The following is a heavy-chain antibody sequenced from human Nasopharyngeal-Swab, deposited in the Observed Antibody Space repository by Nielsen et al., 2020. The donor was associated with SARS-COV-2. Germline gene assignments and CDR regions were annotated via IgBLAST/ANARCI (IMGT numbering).Heavy chain of an antibody. J-gene: IGHJ6*02. V-gene: IGHV1-3*01. CDR3: ARGLGIFGFPRGGMDV. D-gene: IGHD3-3*01. Sequence: ASVKVSCKASGYTFTSYATHWVRQAPGQRLEWMGWINAGNGNTKYSQKFQGRVTITRDTSASTAYMELSSLRSEDTAVYYCARGLGIFGFPRGGMDVWGQGTTVTVSS. CDR1: GYTFTSYA. CDR2: INAGNGNT.